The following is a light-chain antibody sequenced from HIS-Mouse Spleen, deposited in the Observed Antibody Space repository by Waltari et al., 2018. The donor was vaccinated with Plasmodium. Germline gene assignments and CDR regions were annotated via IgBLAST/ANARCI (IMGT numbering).Light chain of an antibody. V-gene: IGKV4-1*01. J-gene: IGKJ2*01. CDR3: QQYYSTPPYT. Sequence: DIVMTPSPDSLAVSLGERATINCKSSQSVLYSSNNKNYLAWYQQKPGQPPKLLIYWASTRESGVPDRFSGSGSGTDFTLTISSLQAEDVAVYYCQQYYSTPPYTFGQGTKLKIK. CDR2: WAS. CDR1: QSVLYSSNNKNY.